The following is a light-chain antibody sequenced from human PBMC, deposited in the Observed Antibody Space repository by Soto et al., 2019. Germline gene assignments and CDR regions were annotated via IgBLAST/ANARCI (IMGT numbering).Light chain of an antibody. V-gene: IGLV2-14*03. CDR3: NSYTPSSTRV. J-gene: IGLJ2*01. Sequence: QSALTQPASVSGSPGQSITISCTGTSSDVGAYNYVSWYQHHPGKAAKLIIYDVSNRPSGVSNRFSGSKSGNTASLTISGLQAEDEANYYCNSYTPSSTRVFGGGTKLTVL. CDR2: DVS. CDR1: SSDVGAYNY.